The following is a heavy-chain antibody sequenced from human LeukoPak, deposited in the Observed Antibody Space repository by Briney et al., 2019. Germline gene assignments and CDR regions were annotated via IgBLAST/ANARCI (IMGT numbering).Heavy chain of an antibody. D-gene: IGHD3-22*01. V-gene: IGHV1-2*02. J-gene: IGHJ1*01. CDR2: INPNSGGT. CDR3: ATEGRYYDSSGYRTSFQH. Sequence: GASVKVSCKASGYTFTGYYMHWVRQAPGQGLEWMGWINPNSGGTNYAQKFQGRVTMTEDTSTDTAYMELSSLRSEDTAVYYCATEGRYYDSSGYRTSFQHWGQGTLVTVSS. CDR1: GYTFTGYY.